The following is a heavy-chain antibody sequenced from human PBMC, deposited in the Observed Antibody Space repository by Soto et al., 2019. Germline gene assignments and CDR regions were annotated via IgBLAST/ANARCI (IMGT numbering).Heavy chain of an antibody. CDR1: GVSVTSYT. J-gene: IGHJ4*02. CDR2: VFSSVSA. D-gene: IGHD2-8*02. CDR3: ARDGMTTGET. Sequence: SETRSLTCIVSGVSVTSYTWSWVRQPANKGLEWIGRVFSSVSATYNPSLKSRVSISMDTAENRISLKLASVTAADAGVYFCARDGMTTGETWGPGTLVTVSS. V-gene: IGHV4-4*07.